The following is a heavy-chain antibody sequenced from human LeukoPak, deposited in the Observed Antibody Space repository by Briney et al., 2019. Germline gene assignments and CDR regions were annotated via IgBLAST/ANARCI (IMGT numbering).Heavy chain of an antibody. CDR2: IIPILGIA. J-gene: IGHJ4*02. V-gene: IGHV1-69*04. D-gene: IGHD3-10*01. Sequence: SVKVSCKASGGTFSSYAISWVRQAPGQGLEWMGRIIPILGIANYAQKFQGRVTMTRDTSTSTLYMELSSLTSEDTAVYYCARASGSSAVPFDYWGQGTLVTVSS. CDR1: GGTFSSYA. CDR3: ARASGSSAVPFDY.